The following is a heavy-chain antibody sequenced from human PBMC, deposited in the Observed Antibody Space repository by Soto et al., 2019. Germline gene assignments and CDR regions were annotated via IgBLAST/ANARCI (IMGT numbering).Heavy chain of an antibody. J-gene: IGHJ4*02. D-gene: IGHD3-3*01. CDR2: INPNSGGT. Sequence: GASVKVSCKASGYTFTGYYMHWVRQAPGQGLEWMGWINPNSGGTNYAQKFQGRVTMTRDTSSSTAYMELSRLRSDDTAVYYCARSARMYYDFWSGSFGDYWGQGTLVTVST. V-gene: IGHV1-2*02. CDR1: GYTFTGYY. CDR3: ARSARMYYDFWSGSFGDY.